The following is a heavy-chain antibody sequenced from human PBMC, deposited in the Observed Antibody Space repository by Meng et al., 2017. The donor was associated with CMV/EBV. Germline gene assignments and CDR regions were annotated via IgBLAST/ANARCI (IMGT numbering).Heavy chain of an antibody. D-gene: IGHD2-15*01. Sequence: QVQLPQCGAGLLRSSATLSITCAVYGGSFSGYYWSWILQPPGKGLEWIGEINHSGSTNYNPSLKSRVTISVDTSKNHFSLKLSSVTAADTAVYYCASSLTYPDYWGQGTLVTVSS. J-gene: IGHJ4*02. V-gene: IGHV4-34*01. CDR3: ASSLTYPDY. CDR1: GGSFSGYY. CDR2: INHSGST.